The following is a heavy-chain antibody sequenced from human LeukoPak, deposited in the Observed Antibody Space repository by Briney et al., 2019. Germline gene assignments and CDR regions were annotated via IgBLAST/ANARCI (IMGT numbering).Heavy chain of an antibody. CDR1: GFTSNSYA. CDR3: AKAYSSSQSFDY. V-gene: IGHV3-33*06. Sequence: PGGSLRLSCAASGFTSNSYAMHWVRRAPGKGLEWVAVIWFDGSNKYYADSVKGRFTISRDNSQNTLYLQMNSLRAEDAAVYYCAKAYSSSQSFDYWGQGTLVTVSS. D-gene: IGHD6-13*01. J-gene: IGHJ4*02. CDR2: IWFDGSNK.